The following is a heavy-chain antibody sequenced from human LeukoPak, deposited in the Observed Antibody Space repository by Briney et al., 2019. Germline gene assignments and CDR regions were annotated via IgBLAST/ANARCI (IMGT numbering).Heavy chain of an antibody. Sequence: ASVKVSCKASGYTFTGYYMHWVRQAPGQGLEWMGWINPNSGGTNYAQKFQGRVTMTRDTSISTAYMELSRLRSDDTAVYYCSTEDKFCTTPKCGVYWGQGTLVTVSS. J-gene: IGHJ4*02. CDR2: INPNSGGT. CDR3: STEDKFCTTPKCGVY. CDR1: GYTFTGYY. D-gene: IGHD2-15*01. V-gene: IGHV1-2*02.